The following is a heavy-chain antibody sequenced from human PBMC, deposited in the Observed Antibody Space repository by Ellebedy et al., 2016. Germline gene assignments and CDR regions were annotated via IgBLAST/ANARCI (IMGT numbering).Heavy chain of an antibody. V-gene: IGHV3-21*01. J-gene: IGHJ5*02. CDR3: AREDYRTLVP. D-gene: IGHD4-11*01. CDR1: GFTFSGYT. Sequence: GGSLRLSXAASGFTFSGYTMIWVRQAPGKGLEWVSSINPFSSHMYYADSLKGRFAISRDNAKNSLYLQMASLRAEDTAVYYCAREDYRTLVPWGQGTLVTVSS. CDR2: INPFSSHM.